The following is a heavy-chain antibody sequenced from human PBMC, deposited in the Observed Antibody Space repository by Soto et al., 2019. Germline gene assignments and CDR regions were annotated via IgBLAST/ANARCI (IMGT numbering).Heavy chain of an antibody. CDR1: GGTFSSYA. V-gene: IGHV1-69*13. CDR3: ARDQAAVATVIDF. J-gene: IGHJ6*02. Sequence: ASVKVSCKASGGTFSSYAISWVRQAPGQGLEWMGGIIPIFGTANYAQKFQGRVTITADESTSTAYMELSSLRSEDTAVYYCARDQAAVATVIDFWGQRTSDTVSS. CDR2: IIPIFGTA. D-gene: IGHD5-12*01.